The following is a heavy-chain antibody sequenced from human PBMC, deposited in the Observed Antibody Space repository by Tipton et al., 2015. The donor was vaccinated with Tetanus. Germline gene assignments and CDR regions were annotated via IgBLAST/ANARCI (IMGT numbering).Heavy chain of an antibody. CDR2: TYYRSGWSY. Sequence: GLVKPSLTLSLTCAISGDRVPSNSAAWNWVRQSPSRGLEWLGRTYYRSGWSYDYAVSVKGLITINPDTSKNHVSLQLTFVTPEDTAVYYCARGSINMGNSWRGYYGYYYYAMAVWGQGTTVTVSS. D-gene: IGHD3-3*01. V-gene: IGHV6-1*01. CDR3: ARGSINMGNSWRGYYGYYYYAMAV. CDR1: GDRVPSNSAA. J-gene: IGHJ6*02.